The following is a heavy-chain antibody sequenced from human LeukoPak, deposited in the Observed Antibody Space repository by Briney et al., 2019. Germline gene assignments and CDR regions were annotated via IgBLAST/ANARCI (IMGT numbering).Heavy chain of an antibody. CDR2: IFHGGNT. D-gene: IGHD3-22*01. CDR3: ARQDRTLYYDSSGSYFDY. CDR1: GYSISSGYY. J-gene: IGHJ4*02. V-gene: IGHV4-38-2*01. Sequence: SETLSLTCAVSGYSISSGYYWGWIRQPPGKGLEWIGSIFHGGNTYYSPSLKSRVTISMDTSMNQFSLKVISVTAADTAVYYCARQDRTLYYDSSGSYFDYWGQGTLVAVSS.